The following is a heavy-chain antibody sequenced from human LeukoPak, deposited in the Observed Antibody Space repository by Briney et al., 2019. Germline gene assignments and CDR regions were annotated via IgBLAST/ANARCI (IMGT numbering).Heavy chain of an antibody. CDR3: ARVYDSSGYGRVYFDY. D-gene: IGHD3-22*01. V-gene: IGHV4-4*07. J-gene: IGHJ4*02. CDR2: IYTSGST. CDR1: GGSISSYY. Sequence: PSETLSLTCTVSGGSISSYYWSWIRQPAGKGLEWIGRIYTSGSTNYNPSLKSRVTISVDTSKNQFSLKLSSVTAADTAVYYCARVYDSSGYGRVYFDYWGQGTLVTVSS.